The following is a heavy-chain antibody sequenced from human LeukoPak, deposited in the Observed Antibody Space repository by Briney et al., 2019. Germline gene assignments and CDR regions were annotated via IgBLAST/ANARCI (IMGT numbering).Heavy chain of an antibody. Sequence: GGSLRLSCAASGFSFGDSDMNWFRQAPGEGPQWVANINYLGHFTSYADSMKGRFTIARDNSKNMLFLQMDGLRVEDTALYYCAKDPNWEGGYWGQGILVTVSS. D-gene: IGHD1-1*01. CDR1: GFSFGDSD. CDR3: AKDPNWEGGY. CDR2: INYLGHFT. V-gene: IGHV3-23*01. J-gene: IGHJ4*02.